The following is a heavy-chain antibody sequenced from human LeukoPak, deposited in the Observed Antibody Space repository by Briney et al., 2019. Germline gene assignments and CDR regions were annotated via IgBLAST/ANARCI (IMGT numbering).Heavy chain of an antibody. CDR3: AKDKTSDYSKSYFQH. Sequence: GGSLRLSCAASGFTFSSYGMHWVRRAPGKGLEWVAFIRYDGSNKYYADSVKGRFTISRDNSKNTLYLQMNSLRAEDTAVYYCAKDKTSDYSKSYFQHWGQGTLVTVSS. J-gene: IGHJ1*01. CDR2: IRYDGSNK. V-gene: IGHV3-30*02. D-gene: IGHD4-11*01. CDR1: GFTFSSYG.